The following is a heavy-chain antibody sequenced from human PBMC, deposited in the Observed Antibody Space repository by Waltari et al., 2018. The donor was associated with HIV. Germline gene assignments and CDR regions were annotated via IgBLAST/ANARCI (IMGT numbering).Heavy chain of an antibody. D-gene: IGHD2-2*03. J-gene: IGHJ6*02. CDR3: ARAGGYCSSTSCYYYGMDV. CDR1: GFTVSRNY. V-gene: IGHV3-53*02. CDR2: IYSGGST. Sequence: EVQLVETGGGLIQPGGSLRLSCAASGFTVSRNYMSWVRQAPGTGLEWVSVIYSGGSTYYADSVKGRFTISRDNSKNTLYLQMNSLRAEDTAVYYCARAGGYCSSTSCYYYGMDVWGQGTTVTVSS.